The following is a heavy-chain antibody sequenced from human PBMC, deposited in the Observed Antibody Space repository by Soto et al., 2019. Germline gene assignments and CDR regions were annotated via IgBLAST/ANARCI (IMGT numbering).Heavy chain of an antibody. D-gene: IGHD3-22*01. CDR3: AKGGGSKYSYDTSGYDLYYYYAMDV. Sequence: EVQLLESGGGLVQPGGSLRLSCAASGFTFSSYAMTWVRQAPGKGLEWVSALSGSGVSTYYADSVKGRFTISRDNSKNTLYLQMNRLRGEDTAVYYCAKGGGSKYSYDTSGYDLYYYYAMDVWGQGPTVTVSS. CDR2: LSGSGVST. CDR1: GFTFSSYA. J-gene: IGHJ6*02. V-gene: IGHV3-23*01.